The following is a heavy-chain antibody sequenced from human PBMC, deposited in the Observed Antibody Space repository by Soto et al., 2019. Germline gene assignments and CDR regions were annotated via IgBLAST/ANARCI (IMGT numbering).Heavy chain of an antibody. CDR2: LFYSGNT. CDR1: GGSLSSSSYY. V-gene: IGHV4-39*07. CDR3: ARAIYFDNSYYYYEPFLDY. J-gene: IGHJ4*02. Sequence: PSETLSLTCTVSGGSLSSSSYYWGWIRQPPGKGLEWIGNLFYSGNTYYNPSLKSRVTISVDTSKNQFSLKLSSVTAADTALYYCARAIYFDNSYYYYEPFLDYWGQGPLVTVSS. D-gene: IGHD3-22*01.